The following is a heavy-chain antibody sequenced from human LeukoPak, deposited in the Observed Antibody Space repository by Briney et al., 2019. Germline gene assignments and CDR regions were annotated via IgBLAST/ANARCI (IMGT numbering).Heavy chain of an antibody. CDR3: ARDVQTQIYYYDSSGSPHDAFDI. CDR1: GFTFNSYV. J-gene: IGHJ3*02. D-gene: IGHD3-22*01. CDR2: ISSDETNK. V-gene: IGHV3-30*03. Sequence: PGRSLRLSCAASGFTFNSYVMHWVRQAPGKGLEWVALISSDETNKYYADSVKGRFTISRDNAENSLYLQMHSLRVEDTAVYYCARDVQTQIYYYDSSGSPHDAFDIWGQGTMVTVSS.